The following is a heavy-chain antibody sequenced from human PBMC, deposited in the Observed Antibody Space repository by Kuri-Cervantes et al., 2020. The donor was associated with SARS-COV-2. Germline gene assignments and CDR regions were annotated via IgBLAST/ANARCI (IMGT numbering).Heavy chain of an antibody. D-gene: IGHD3-22*01. CDR3: AKVTLVTSVIVVVEAYFDY. V-gene: IGHV3-74*01. J-gene: IGHJ4*01. Sequence: GGSLRLSCAASGFAFSNYWMHWVRQPPGKGLVWVSRMNSDGSSANYADSVKGRFTISRDNAKNTLYLQMDSLRAEDTAVYYCAKVTLVTSVIVVVEAYFDYWGHGTLVTVSS. CDR1: GFAFSNYW. CDR2: MNSDGSSA.